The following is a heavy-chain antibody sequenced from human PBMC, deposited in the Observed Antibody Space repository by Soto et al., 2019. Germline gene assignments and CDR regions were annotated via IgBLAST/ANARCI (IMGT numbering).Heavy chain of an antibody. D-gene: IGHD3-3*01. V-gene: IGHV4-59*08. J-gene: IGHJ5*02. CDR2: IYYSGST. CDR3: ARHAAPDYVFWSGYYSEAPGWFDP. CDR1: GGSISSYY. Sequence: SETLSLTCTVSGGSISSYYWSWIRQPPGKGLEWIGYIYYSGSTNYNPSLKSRVTISVDTSKNQFSLKLSSVTAADTAVYYCARHAAPDYVFWSGYYSEAPGWFDPWGQGTLVTVSS.